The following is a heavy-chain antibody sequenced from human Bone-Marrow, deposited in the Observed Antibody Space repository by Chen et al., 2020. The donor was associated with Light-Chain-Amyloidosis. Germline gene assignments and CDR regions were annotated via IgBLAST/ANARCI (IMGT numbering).Heavy chain of an antibody. CDR2: FYYSGKT. J-gene: IGHJ4*02. CDR1: GGSVSSSTYY. CDR3: ARGSYFDSLFLEF. D-gene: IGHD3-22*01. Sequence: QVHLQESGPGLVKASEPLSLTCSVSGGSVSSSTYYWSWIRQPSGKGLEWIGYFYYSGKTNYNPSLKSRVTISGDTSRNEFSLKLTSVTAVDTALYYCARGSYFDSLFLEFWGQGTLVTVSS. V-gene: IGHV4-61*01.